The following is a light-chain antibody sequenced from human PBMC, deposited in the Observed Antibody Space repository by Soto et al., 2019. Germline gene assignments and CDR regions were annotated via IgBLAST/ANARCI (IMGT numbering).Light chain of an antibody. J-gene: IGKJ5*01. V-gene: IGKV3-15*01. CDR1: QNILSN. CDR3: QQYNNWPIT. Sequence: EFVMRQSPATMSVSPGEGATLSCRASQNILSNLAWYQQKPGQAPRLLIYGASTRATGITARFSGSGSGTEFTLTISSLQSEDFEIYYCQQYNNWPITFGQGTRLEIK. CDR2: GAS.